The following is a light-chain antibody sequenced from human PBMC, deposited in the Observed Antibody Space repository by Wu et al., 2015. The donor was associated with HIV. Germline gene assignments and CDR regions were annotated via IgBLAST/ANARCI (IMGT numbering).Light chain of an antibody. CDR3: QQYGSSPKLT. CDR2: GAS. V-gene: IGKV3-20*01. Sequence: EIVLTQSPGTLSLSPGERATLSCRASQSISSNSLAWYQQSPGQPPRLLIYGASTRATGTPDRFSGSGSGTDFTLTINRLEPEDSAVYYCQQYGSSPKLTFGGGTKVEIK. J-gene: IGKJ4*01. CDR1: QSISSNS.